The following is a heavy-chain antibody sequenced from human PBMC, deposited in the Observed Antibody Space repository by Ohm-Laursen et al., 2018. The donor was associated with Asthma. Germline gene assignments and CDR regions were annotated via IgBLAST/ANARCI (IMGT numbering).Heavy chain of an antibody. V-gene: IGHV1-3*01. CDR2: INAGNGNT. J-gene: IGHJ4*02. CDR3: ARERGITIFGVVSNYFDY. Sequence: ASVKVSCKASGYTFTSYAMHWVRQAPGQRLEWMGWINAGNGNTKYSQKFQGRVTMTTDTSTSTAYMELRSLRSDDTAVYYCARERGITIFGVVSNYFDYWGQGTLVTASS. D-gene: IGHD3-3*01. CDR1: GYTFTSYA.